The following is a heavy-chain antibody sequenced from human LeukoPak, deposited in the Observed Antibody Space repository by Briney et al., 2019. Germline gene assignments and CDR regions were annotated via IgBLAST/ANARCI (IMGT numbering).Heavy chain of an antibody. J-gene: IGHJ4*02. CDR3: ARERMVRY. V-gene: IGHV3-30*04. D-gene: IGHD3-10*01. CDR2: ISFDGSDK. Sequence: QAGGSLRLSCAASGFTFSNYAMHWVRQAPGKGLEWVSVISFDGSDKFYADSVKGRLTISRDNAKNSLFLQMNSLRAEDTAVYYCARERMVRYWGQGTLVTVSS. CDR1: GFTFSNYA.